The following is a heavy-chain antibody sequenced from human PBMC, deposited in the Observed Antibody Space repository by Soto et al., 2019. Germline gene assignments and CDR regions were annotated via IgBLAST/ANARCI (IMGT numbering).Heavy chain of an antibody. J-gene: IGHJ4*02. D-gene: IGHD4-17*01. CDR3: ARRRASDYGGNHHPYYFDR. CDR2: ISYSGRT. CDR1: GASIITDNYF. V-gene: IGHV4-39*01. Sequence: GTLSLTCTVSGASIITDNYFWVWIRQSPRRGLELIGSISYSGRTYDNPSLQSRVTISIDASKNQFSLKLTSVTTADTAVYYCARRRASDYGGNHHPYYFDRWGQGALVTVSS.